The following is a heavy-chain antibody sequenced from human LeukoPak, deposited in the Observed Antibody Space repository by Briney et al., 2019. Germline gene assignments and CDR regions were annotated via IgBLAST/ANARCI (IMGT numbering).Heavy chain of an antibody. CDR1: GYTFTSYG. CDR3: ARDGGSSGYYHRHNDAFDI. D-gene: IGHD3-22*01. V-gene: IGHV1-69*13. J-gene: IGHJ3*02. CDR2: IIPIFGTA. Sequence: SVKVSCKPSGYTFTSYGISWVRQAPGQGLEWMGGIIPIFGTANYAQKFQGRVTITADESTSTAYMELSSLRSEDTAVYYCARDGGSSGYYHRHNDAFDIWGQGTMVTVSS.